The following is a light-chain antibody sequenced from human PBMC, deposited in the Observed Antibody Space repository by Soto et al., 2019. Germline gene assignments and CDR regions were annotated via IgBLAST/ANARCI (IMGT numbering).Light chain of an antibody. J-gene: IGLJ2*01. V-gene: IGLV2-14*03. CDR2: DVS. CDR1: RSDIGAYNF. Sequence: QSALTQPASVSGSPGQSITITCTGTRSDIGAYNFVSWYQQHPGEVPKLMLYDVSIRPSGVSNRFSGSKSGNTASLTISGLQAKDEPDYYCTPWTTSTTMIFGGGTKLTVL. CDR3: TPWTTSTTMI.